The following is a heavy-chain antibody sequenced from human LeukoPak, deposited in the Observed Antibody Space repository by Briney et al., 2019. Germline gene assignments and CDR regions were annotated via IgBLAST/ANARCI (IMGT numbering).Heavy chain of an antibody. CDR1: GFTFSSYG. Sequence: PGRSLRLSCAASGFTFSSYGMHWVRQAPGKGLEWVAVISYDGSNKYYADSVKGRFTISRGNSKNTLYLQMNSLRAEDTAVYYCARDNCSSTSCLFDYWGQGTLVTVSS. V-gene: IGHV3-30*03. D-gene: IGHD2-2*01. CDR2: ISYDGSNK. CDR3: ARDNCSSTSCLFDY. J-gene: IGHJ4*02.